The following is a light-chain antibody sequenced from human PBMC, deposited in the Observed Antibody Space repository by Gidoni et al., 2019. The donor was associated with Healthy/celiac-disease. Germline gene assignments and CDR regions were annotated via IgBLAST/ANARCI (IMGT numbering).Light chain of an antibody. V-gene: IGKV1-39*01. CDR3: QQSYSTPRT. J-gene: IGKJ1*01. CDR2: AAS. CDR1: QSISSY. Sequence: IQMTQSPSSLSASVGDRVTITCRASQSISSYLNWYQQKPGKAPKLLIYAASSLQSGVPSRFSGSGSGTDFTSTISSMQPEDFATYYCQQSYSTPRTFGQGTKVEIK.